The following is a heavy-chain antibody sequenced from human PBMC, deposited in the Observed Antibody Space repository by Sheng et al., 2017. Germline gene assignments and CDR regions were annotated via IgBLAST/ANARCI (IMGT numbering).Heavy chain of an antibody. J-gene: IGHJ5*02. CDR1: GYSISSGYY. V-gene: IGHV4-38-2*02. CDR2: IYHSGST. D-gene: IGHD3-10*01. CDR3: AAGLSGSPYNWFDP. Sequence: QVQLQESGPGLVKPSETLSLTCTVSGYSISSGYYWGWIRQPPGKGLEWIGSIYHSGSTYYNPSLKSRVTISVDTSKNQFSLKLSSVTAADTAMYYCAAGLSGSPYNWFDPWGQGTLVTVSS.